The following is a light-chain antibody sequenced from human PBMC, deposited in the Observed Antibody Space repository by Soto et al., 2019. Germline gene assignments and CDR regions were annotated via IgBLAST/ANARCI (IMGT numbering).Light chain of an antibody. CDR2: GAS. Sequence: DIQMTQSPSTLSASLGDRVTITCRASQSISSWLAWYQQKPGKAPKLLIHGASSRASGIPDRFSGSGSGTDFTLTISRLQPEDFAVYYCQQYASTRWTFGQGTKVDIK. J-gene: IGKJ1*01. CDR3: QQYASTRWT. V-gene: IGKV1-5*01. CDR1: QSISSW.